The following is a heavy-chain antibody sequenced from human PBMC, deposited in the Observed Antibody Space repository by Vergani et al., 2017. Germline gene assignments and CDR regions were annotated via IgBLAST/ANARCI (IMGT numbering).Heavy chain of an antibody. CDR2: IYYSGST. Sequence: QVQLQESGPGLVKPSQTLSLTCTVSGGSISSGGYYWSWIRQHPGKGLEWIGYIYYSGSTYYNPSLKSRVTISVDTSKNQLSLKLSSVTAADTAVYYCAREHRLLWFGEGYNWFDPWGQGTLVTVSS. J-gene: IGHJ5*02. CDR1: GGSISSGGYY. CDR3: AREHRLLWFGEGYNWFDP. V-gene: IGHV4-31*03. D-gene: IGHD3-10*01.